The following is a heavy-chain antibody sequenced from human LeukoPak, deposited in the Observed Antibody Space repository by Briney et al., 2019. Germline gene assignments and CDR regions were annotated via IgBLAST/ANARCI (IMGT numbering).Heavy chain of an antibody. CDR3: ARDPRTGTAFDY. V-gene: IGHV3-33*08. J-gene: IGHJ4*02. CDR1: GFAFGTYS. CDR2: IWYDGSNK. D-gene: IGHD3-10*01. Sequence: GGSLRLSCAASGFAFGTYSMNWVRQAPGKGLKWVALIWYDGSNKYYADSVKGRFTISRDTSKNTLYLQMNSLRVEDTAVYYCARDPRTGTAFDYWGQGTLVTVSS.